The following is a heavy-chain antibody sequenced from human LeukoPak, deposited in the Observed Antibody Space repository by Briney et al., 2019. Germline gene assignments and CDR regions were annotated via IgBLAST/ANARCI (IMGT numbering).Heavy chain of an antibody. Sequence: SETLSLTCAVYGGSFSGYYWSWIRQPPGKGLEWIGEINHSGSTNYNPSLKSRVTISVDTSKNQFSLKLSSVTAADTAVYYCARDGRWELPVDYWGQGTLVTVSS. CDR1: GGSFSGYY. CDR3: ARDGRWELPVDY. D-gene: IGHD1-26*01. V-gene: IGHV4-34*01. CDR2: INHSGST. J-gene: IGHJ4*02.